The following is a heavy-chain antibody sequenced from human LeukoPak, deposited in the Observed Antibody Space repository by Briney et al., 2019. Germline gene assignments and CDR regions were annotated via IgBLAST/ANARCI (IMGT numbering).Heavy chain of an antibody. V-gene: IGHV3-53*01. CDR2: IYSGGNI. D-gene: IGHD4-11*01. CDR3: ARDSVSTTEDY. J-gene: IGHJ4*02. Sequence: GGSLRLSCAASEFTVSSNYMSWVRQAPGRGLQWVSVIYSGGNIYYADSVKGRFTISRDNSKNTLFLQMNSLRVEDTAVYYCARDSVSTTEDYWGQGTLATVSS. CDR1: EFTVSSNY.